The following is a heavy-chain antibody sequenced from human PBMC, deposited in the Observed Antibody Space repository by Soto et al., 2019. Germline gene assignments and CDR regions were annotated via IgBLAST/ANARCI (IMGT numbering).Heavy chain of an antibody. CDR2: IYSGGST. CDR3: ARLQLDYYYGMDV. Sequence: EVQLVETGGGLIQPGGSLRLSCAASGFTVSSNYMSWVRQAPGKGLEWVSVIYSGGSTYYADSVKGRFTISRDNSKNTLYLQMNSLRAEDTAVYYCARLQLDYYYGMDVWGQGTTVTVSS. D-gene: IGHD4-4*01. CDR1: GFTVSSNY. V-gene: IGHV3-53*02. J-gene: IGHJ6*02.